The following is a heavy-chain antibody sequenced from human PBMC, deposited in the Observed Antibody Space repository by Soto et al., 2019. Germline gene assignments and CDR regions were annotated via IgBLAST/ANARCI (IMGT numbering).Heavy chain of an antibody. D-gene: IGHD6-6*01. CDR3: ARGSTAARHDYYYGMDV. Sequence: PGGSLRLSCAASGFTFSSYWMHLVRQSPGKGLVWVSRINSDGSSTSYADSVKGRFTISRDNAKNTLYLQMNSLRAEDTAVYYCARGSTAARHDYYYGMDVWGQGTTVTVSS. J-gene: IGHJ6*02. V-gene: IGHV3-74*01. CDR2: INSDGSST. CDR1: GFTFSSYW.